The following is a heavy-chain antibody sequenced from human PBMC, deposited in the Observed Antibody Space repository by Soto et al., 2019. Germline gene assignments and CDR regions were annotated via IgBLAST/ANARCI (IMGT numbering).Heavy chain of an antibody. J-gene: IGHJ5*02. V-gene: IGHV3-48*03. CDR2: ISSSGSII. CDR3: ARGVLYYYDSSGYPHWFDP. CDR1: GFTFSSYE. D-gene: IGHD3-22*01. Sequence: EVQLVESGGGLVQPGGSLRLSCAASGFTFSSYEMNWVRQAPGKGLEWVSYISSSGSIIYYADSVKGRFTISRDNAKNSLYLQMKILRAEDTAVYYCARGVLYYYDSSGYPHWFDPWGQGTLVTVSS.